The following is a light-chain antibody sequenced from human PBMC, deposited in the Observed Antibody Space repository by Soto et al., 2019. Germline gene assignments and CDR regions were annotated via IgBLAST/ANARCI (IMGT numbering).Light chain of an antibody. CDR1: SSDVGGYNY. Sequence: QSVLTQPASVSGSPGQSITISCTGTSSDVGGYNYVSWYQQHPGKAPKLIIYDVSDRPSGVSNRFSGSKFGNTASLTISGLQAEDEADYYATSYTRSSTLVFGTGT. V-gene: IGLV2-14*01. CDR2: DVS. J-gene: IGLJ1*01. CDR3: TSYTRSSTLV.